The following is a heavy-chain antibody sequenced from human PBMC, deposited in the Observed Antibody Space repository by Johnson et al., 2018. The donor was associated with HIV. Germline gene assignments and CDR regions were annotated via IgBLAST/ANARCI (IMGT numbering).Heavy chain of an antibody. V-gene: IGHV3-9*01. D-gene: IGHD5-18*01. Sequence: VQLVESGGGLVQPGRSLRLSCAASGFTFDDYAMHWVRQAPGKGLEWVSGISWNSGSIGYADSVKGRFTISRDNAKNSLYLQMNSLRAEDTALYYCAKRGRFGVYTAMVIDAFDIWGQGTMVTVSS. J-gene: IGHJ3*02. CDR3: AKRGRFGVYTAMVIDAFDI. CDR1: GFTFDDYA. CDR2: ISWNSGSI.